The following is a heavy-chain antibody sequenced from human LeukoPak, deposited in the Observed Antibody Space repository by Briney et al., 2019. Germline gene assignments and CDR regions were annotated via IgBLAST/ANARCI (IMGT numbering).Heavy chain of an antibody. CDR2: IYPGDSDT. V-gene: IGHV5-51*01. Sequence: GESLKISCKGSGYRFTSYWIGWVRQMPGKGLGWVGIIYPGDSDTRYSPSFQGQVTISADKSISTAYLQWSSLKASDTAMYYCARHVNYGDFRNTYWYFDLWGRGTLVTVSS. CDR1: GYRFTSYW. J-gene: IGHJ2*01. CDR3: ARHVNYGDFRNTYWYFDL. D-gene: IGHD4-17*01.